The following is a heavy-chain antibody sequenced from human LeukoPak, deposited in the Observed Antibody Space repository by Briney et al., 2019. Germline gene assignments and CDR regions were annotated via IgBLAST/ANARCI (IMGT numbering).Heavy chain of an antibody. CDR1: GFTFSSYA. J-gene: IGHJ4*02. CDR3: ARSAIPQYYYDSSGYLDSESWYFDY. CDR2: ISASGGST. Sequence: GGSLRLSCAASGFTFSSYAMSWVRQPPGKGLEWVSAISASGGSTYYADSVKGRFTISRDNSKNTLYLQMNSLRAEDTAVYYCARSAIPQYYYDSSGYLDSESWYFDYWGQGTLVTVSS. V-gene: IGHV3-23*01. D-gene: IGHD3-22*01.